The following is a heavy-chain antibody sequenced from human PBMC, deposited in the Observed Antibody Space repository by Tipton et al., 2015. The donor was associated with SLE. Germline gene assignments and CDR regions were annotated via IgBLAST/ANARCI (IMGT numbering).Heavy chain of an antibody. Sequence: SGFTFSSYEMNWVRQAPGKGLEWVSYISSSGSSIYYADSVKGRFTISRDNAKNSLYLQMNSLRAEDTAVYYCARVGYYDFWSGYSPGFDYWGQGTLVTVSS. J-gene: IGHJ4*02. V-gene: IGHV3-48*03. D-gene: IGHD3-3*01. CDR3: ARVGYYDFWSGYSPGFDY. CDR1: GFTFSSYE. CDR2: ISSSGSSI.